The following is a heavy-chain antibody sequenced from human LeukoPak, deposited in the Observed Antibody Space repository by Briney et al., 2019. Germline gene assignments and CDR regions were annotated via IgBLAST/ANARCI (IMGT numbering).Heavy chain of an antibody. V-gene: IGHV3-23*01. CDR1: GGTFSSYA. D-gene: IGHD3-22*01. CDR2: ISGSGGST. CDR3: AKDLVPYYYDSSGYYGYYYYGMDV. Sequence: SCKASGGTFSSYAMSWVRQAPGKGLEWVSAISGSGGSTYYADSVKGRFTISRDNSKNTLYLQMNSLRAEDTAVYYCAKDLVPYYYDSSGYYGYYYYGMDVWGQGTTVTVSS. J-gene: IGHJ6*02.